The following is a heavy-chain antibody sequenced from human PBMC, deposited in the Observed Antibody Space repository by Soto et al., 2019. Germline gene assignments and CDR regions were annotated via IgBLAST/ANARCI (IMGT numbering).Heavy chain of an antibody. D-gene: IGHD3-22*01. CDR3: ARDRIAYYYDSSGYYNWFDP. CDR1: GGTFSSYA. V-gene: IGHV1-69*06. Sequence: QVQLVQSGAEVKKPGSSVKVSCKASGGTFSSYAISWVRQAPGQGLEWMGGIIPIFGTANYAQKIQGRVTITADKSTSTAYMALSSLRSEDTAVYYCARDRIAYYYDSSGYYNWFDPWGQGTLVTVSS. J-gene: IGHJ5*02. CDR2: IIPIFGTA.